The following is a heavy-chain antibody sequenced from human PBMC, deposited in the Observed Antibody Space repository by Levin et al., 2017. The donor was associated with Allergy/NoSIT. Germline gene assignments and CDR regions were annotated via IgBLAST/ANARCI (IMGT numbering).Heavy chain of an antibody. J-gene: IGHJ4*02. V-gene: IGHV3-74*01. CDR3: ARDHYDYVWGSYRYPGY. CDR1: GFTFSSYW. D-gene: IGHD3-16*02. CDR2: INSDGSST. Sequence: PGGSLRLSCAASGFTFSSYWMHWVRQAPGKGLVWVSRINSDGSSTSYADSVKGRFTISRDNAKNTLYLQMNSLRAEDTAVYYCARDHYDYVWGSYRYPGYWGQGTLVTVSS.